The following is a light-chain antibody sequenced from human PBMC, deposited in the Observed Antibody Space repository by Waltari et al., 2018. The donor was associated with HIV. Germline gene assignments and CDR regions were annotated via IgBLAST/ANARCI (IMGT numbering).Light chain of an antibody. V-gene: IGKV3-15*01. CDR3: HHYNNWRET. CDR2: GTS. J-gene: IGKJ1*01. Sequence: ILMTQSPATLSVSPGQTATISCRASQIVNSNLAWYQQNPGQTPRLLIYGTSTRATDIPARCRGSGSGTEFTLTISSLQSEDFAVYYCHHYNNWRETFGQGTKVEIK. CDR1: QIVNSN.